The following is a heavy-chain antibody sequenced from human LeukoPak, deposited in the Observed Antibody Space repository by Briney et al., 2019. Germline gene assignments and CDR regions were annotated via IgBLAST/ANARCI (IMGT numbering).Heavy chain of an antibody. J-gene: IGHJ4*02. CDR3: ARELQGDNWNDGVDY. Sequence: ASVKVSCKASGYTFTSYDTNWVRQATGQGLEWMGWMNPNSGNTGYAQKFQGRVTMTRNTSISTAYMELSSLRSEDTAVYYCARELQGDNWNDGVDYWGQGTLVTVSS. V-gene: IGHV1-8*01. CDR1: GYTFTSYD. D-gene: IGHD1-20*01. CDR2: MNPNSGNT.